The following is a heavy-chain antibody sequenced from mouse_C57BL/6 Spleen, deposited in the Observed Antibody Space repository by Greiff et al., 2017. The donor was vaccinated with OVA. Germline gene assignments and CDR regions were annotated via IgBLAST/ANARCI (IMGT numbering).Heavy chain of an antibody. V-gene: IGHV3-6*01. J-gene: IGHJ3*01. CDR2: ISYDGSN. Sequence: ESGPGLVKPSQSLSLTCSVTGYSITSGYYWNWIRQFPGNKLEWMGYISYDGSNNYNPSLKNRISITRDTSKNQFFLKLNSVTTEDTATYYCASPIYYGSSYGFAYWGQGTLVTVSA. CDR3: ASPIYYGSSYGFAY. CDR1: GYSITSGYY. D-gene: IGHD1-1*01.